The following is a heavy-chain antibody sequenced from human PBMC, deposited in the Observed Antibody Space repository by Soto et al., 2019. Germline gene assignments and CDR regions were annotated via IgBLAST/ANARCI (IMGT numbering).Heavy chain of an antibody. D-gene: IGHD3-3*01. CDR2: IIPIFGTA. J-gene: IGHJ6*02. V-gene: IGHV1-69*12. CDR1: GGTFSSYA. Sequence: QVQLVQSGAEVKKPGSSVKVSCKASGGTFSSYAISWVRQAPGQGLEWMGGIIPIFGTANYAQKFQGRVTITADESTSTDYMELSSLRSDDTAVYYCARLREGYDFWSGYSRRNYYYYYGMDVWGQGTTVTVSS. CDR3: ARLREGYDFWSGYSRRNYYYYYGMDV.